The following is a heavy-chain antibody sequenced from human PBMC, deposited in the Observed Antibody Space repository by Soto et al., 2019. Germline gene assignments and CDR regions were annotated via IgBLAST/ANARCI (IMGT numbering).Heavy chain of an antibody. Sequence: GGSLRLSCAASGFPFSSYGMHWVRQAPGKGLEWVAVISYDGSNKYYADSVKGRFTISRDNSKNTLYLQMNSLRAEDTAVYYCAKDLSIAARHNYYYGMDVWGQGTTVTVSS. V-gene: IGHV3-30*18. J-gene: IGHJ6*02. CDR1: GFPFSSYG. D-gene: IGHD6-6*01. CDR2: ISYDGSNK. CDR3: AKDLSIAARHNYYYGMDV.